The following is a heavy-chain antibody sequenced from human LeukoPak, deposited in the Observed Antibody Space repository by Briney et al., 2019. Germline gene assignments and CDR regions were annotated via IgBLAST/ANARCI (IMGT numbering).Heavy chain of an antibody. CDR3: ARLEYSSGWYIY. D-gene: IGHD6-19*01. CDR1: GGSMSRYY. J-gene: IGHJ4*02. CDR2: IYYSGST. V-gene: IGHV4-59*01. Sequence: SETLSLTCSVSGGSMSRYYWSWIRQPPGKGLEWIGYIYYSGSTNYNPSLKSRVTISVDTSKKEFSLKLSSVTAADTAVYFCARLEYSSGWYIYWGQGTLVTVSS.